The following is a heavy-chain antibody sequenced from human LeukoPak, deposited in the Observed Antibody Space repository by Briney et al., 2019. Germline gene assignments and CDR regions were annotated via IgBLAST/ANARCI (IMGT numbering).Heavy chain of an antibody. V-gene: IGHV3-21*01. CDR2: ISSSSSYI. Sequence: GGSLRLSCAASGFTFSSYSMNWVRQAPGKGLEWVSSISSSSSYIYYADSVKGRFTISRDNAKNSLYLQMNSLRAEDTAVYYCARVLGFYDSSGYWVDDAFDIWGQGTMVTVSS. J-gene: IGHJ3*02. CDR3: ARVLGFYDSSGYWVDDAFDI. D-gene: IGHD3-22*01. CDR1: GFTFSSYS.